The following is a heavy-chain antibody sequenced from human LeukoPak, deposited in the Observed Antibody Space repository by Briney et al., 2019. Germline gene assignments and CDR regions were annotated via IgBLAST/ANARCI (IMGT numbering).Heavy chain of an antibody. V-gene: IGHV3-48*03. D-gene: IGHD3-22*01. CDR1: GFTFSSYE. CDR2: ISSSGSTI. CDR3: ARAKFDSSGYYYRGFDI. Sequence: GGSLRLSCAASGFTFSSYEMNWVRQAPGKGLEWVSYISSSGSTIYYADSVKGRFTMSRDNAKKSLYLQMNSLRAEDTAVYYCARAKFDSSGYYYRGFDIWGQGTMVTVSS. J-gene: IGHJ3*02.